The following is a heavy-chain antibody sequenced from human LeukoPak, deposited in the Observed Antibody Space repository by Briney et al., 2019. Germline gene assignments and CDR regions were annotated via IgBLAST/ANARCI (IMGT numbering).Heavy chain of an antibody. Sequence: GGSLRPSCAASGFSFSTFGMHWVRQAPGKGLEWVAFIRYDGSDKYHADPVKGRFTISRDNSKNTLYLQMNSLRADDTAVYYCAKEGLSGYGGNYYFDYWGQGTLVTVSS. CDR2: IRYDGSDK. D-gene: IGHD5-12*01. CDR1: GFSFSTFG. V-gene: IGHV3-30*02. J-gene: IGHJ4*02. CDR3: AKEGLSGYGGNYYFDY.